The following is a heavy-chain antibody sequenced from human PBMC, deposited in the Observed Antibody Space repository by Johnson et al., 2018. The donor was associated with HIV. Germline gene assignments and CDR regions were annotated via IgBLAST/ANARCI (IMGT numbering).Heavy chain of an antibody. J-gene: IGHJ3*01. Sequence: VQLVESGGGLVKPGGSLRLSCAASGFTFSNAWMSWVRQAPGRGLEWVGRIKSKTDGGTTDYAAPVKGRFTISRDDSKNTLYLQMNSLKTEDTAVYYCTTDGRIPVAHQDAFDVWGQGTMVTVSS. CDR1: GFTFSNAW. CDR3: TTDGRIPVAHQDAFDV. CDR2: IKSKTDGGTT. D-gene: IGHD6-19*01. V-gene: IGHV3-15*01.